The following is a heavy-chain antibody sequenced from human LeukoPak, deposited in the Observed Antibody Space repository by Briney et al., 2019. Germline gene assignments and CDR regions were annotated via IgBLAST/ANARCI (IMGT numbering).Heavy chain of an antibody. CDR1: DDSLSRSRYY. CDR3: ARGLGATWAFDI. V-gene: IGHV4-39*07. D-gene: IGHD1-26*01. J-gene: IGHJ3*02. Sequence: PSETLSLTCTVSDDSLSRSRYYWGWIRQPPGKGLEWIGTIYYSENTYYNPSLKSRVTISVDTSKKQFSLSLASVTAADTAVYFCARGLGATWAFDIWGQGTMVTVSS. CDR2: IYYSENT.